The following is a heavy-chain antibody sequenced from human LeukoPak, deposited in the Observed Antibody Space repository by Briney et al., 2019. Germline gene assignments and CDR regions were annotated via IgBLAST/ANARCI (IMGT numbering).Heavy chain of an antibody. V-gene: IGHV3-30*03. CDR2: ISYDGSNK. Sequence: GGSLRLSCAASGFTFSSYGMSWVRQAPGKGLEWAALISYDGSNKYYADPVKGRFTISRDNSKNMLYLQMSSLRAEDTAVYYCASNYYYASGSFRFDYWGQGTLVTVSS. J-gene: IGHJ4*02. CDR1: GFTFSSYG. CDR3: ASNYYYASGSFRFDY. D-gene: IGHD3-10*01.